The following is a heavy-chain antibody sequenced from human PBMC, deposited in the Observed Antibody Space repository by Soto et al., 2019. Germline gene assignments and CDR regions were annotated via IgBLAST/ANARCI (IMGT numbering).Heavy chain of an antibody. J-gene: IGHJ3*02. CDR1: GYTFTSYD. D-gene: IGHD3-10*01. CDR3: AIPRHYFDAFDI. V-gene: IGHV1-8*01. CDR2: MNPNSGNT. Sequence: GASVKVSCKASGYTFTSYDINWVRQATGQGLEWMGWMNPNSGNTGYAQKFQGRVTMTRNTSISTAYMELSSLRSEDTAVYYCAIPRHYFDAFDIWGQGTMVTVSS.